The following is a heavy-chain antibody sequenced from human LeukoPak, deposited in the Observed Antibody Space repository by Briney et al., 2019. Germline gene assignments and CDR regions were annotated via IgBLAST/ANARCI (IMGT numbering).Heavy chain of an antibody. CDR1: GFTFSSYA. Sequence: PGGSLRLSCAASGFTFSSYAMSWVRQAPGKGLEWVSGISGSGGTTYYADSVKGRFAISRDNSKNTLYLQMNSLRAEDTAVYYCAKMGELLSRYFDYWGQGTLVTVSS. D-gene: IGHD1-26*01. CDR2: ISGSGGTT. V-gene: IGHV3-23*01. CDR3: AKMGELLSRYFDY. J-gene: IGHJ4*02.